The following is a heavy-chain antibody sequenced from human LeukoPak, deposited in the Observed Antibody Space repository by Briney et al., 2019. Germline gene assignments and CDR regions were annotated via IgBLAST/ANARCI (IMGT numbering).Heavy chain of an antibody. CDR1: GFTFSNFA. J-gene: IGHJ4*02. D-gene: IGHD3-22*01. CDR3: ARGGLDYYDKSGNYPFDY. V-gene: IGHV3-23*01. CDR2: SSGSGRST. Sequence: GGSLRLSCAASGFTFSNFAMTWVRQAPGKGLEWAPESSGSGRSTYSADSVKGRFTISRDNSKNTLYLHMNSLRAEDTAVYYCARGGLDYYDKSGNYPFDYWGQGTLVTVSS.